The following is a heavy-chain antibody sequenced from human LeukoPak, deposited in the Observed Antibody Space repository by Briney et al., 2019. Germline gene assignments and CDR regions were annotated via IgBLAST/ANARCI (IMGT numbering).Heavy chain of an antibody. Sequence: GGSLRLSCAASGFTFSSYAMSWVRQAPGKGLEWVSAISGSGGSTYHADSVKGRFTISRDNSKNTLYLQMNSLRAEDTAVYYCAKDPDYDILTGYYEYYFDYWGQGTLVTVSS. V-gene: IGHV3-23*01. CDR1: GFTFSSYA. D-gene: IGHD3-9*01. J-gene: IGHJ4*02. CDR2: ISGSGGST. CDR3: AKDPDYDILTGYYEYYFDY.